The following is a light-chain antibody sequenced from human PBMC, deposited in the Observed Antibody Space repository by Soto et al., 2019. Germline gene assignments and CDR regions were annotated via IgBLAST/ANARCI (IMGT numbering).Light chain of an antibody. CDR3: CSYAGSSTFV. CDR1: SSDVGSYNL. Sequence: QSALTQPASVSGSPGQSITLSCTGTSSDVGSYNLVSWYPQHPGKAPKLMIYEVSKRPSGVSNRFSGSKSGNTASLTISGLQAEDEADYYCCSYAGSSTFVFGTGTQLTVL. V-gene: IGLV2-23*02. CDR2: EVS. J-gene: IGLJ1*01.